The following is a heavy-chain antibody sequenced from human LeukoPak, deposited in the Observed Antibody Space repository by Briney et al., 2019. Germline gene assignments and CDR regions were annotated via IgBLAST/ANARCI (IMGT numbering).Heavy chain of an antibody. V-gene: IGHV1-2*02. CDR1: GGTFSSYA. J-gene: IGHJ4*02. CDR2: INPKSGGT. D-gene: IGHD1-26*01. CDR3: AREEWELPDY. Sequence: ASVKVSCKASGGTFSSYAISWVRQAPGQGLEWMGWINPKSGGTNYAQKFQGRVTMTRDTSISTAYMELSRLRSDDTAVYFCAREEWELPDYWGQGTLVTVSS.